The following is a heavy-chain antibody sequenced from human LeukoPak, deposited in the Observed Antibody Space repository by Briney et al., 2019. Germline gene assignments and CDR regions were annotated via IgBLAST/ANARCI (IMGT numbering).Heavy chain of an antibody. J-gene: IGHJ3*02. CDR1: GFTVSSNY. V-gene: IGHV3-53*01. D-gene: IGHD2-8*01. CDR3: ARERLNAFDI. CDR2: IYSGGST. Sequence: GGSLRLSCAASGFTVSSNYMSWVRQAPGKGLEWVSVIYSGGSTYYADSVKGRFTISRDNSKDTLYLQMNSLRAEDTAVYYCARERLNAFDIWGQGTMVTVSS.